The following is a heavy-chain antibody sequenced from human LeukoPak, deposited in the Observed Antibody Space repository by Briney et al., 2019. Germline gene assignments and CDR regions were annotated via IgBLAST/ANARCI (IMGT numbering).Heavy chain of an antibody. J-gene: IGHJ5*02. CDR1: GDSVSINSAA. V-gene: IGHV6-1*01. CDR3: ARYGSSWYIDR. D-gene: IGHD6-13*01. Sequence: PSQTLSLTCAISGDSVSINSAAWNCIRQSPSRGLEWLGRTYYRSQWYSDYAGFVTGRITINPDTSKNQFSLQLNSVTPEDTAVYYCARYGSSWYIDRWGQGTLVTVSS. CDR2: TYYRSQWYS.